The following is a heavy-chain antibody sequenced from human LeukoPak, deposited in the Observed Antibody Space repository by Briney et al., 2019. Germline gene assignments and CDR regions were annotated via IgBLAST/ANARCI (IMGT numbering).Heavy chain of an antibody. J-gene: IGHJ5*02. CDR3: ARGCSGWYCLSWFDP. CDR1: GFTFSSYS. V-gene: IGHV3-21*01. Sequence: PGGSLRLSCAASGFTFSSYSMNWVRQAPGKGLEGVSSISSSSSYIYYADSVKGRFTISRDNAKNSLYLQMNSLRAEDTVVYYGARGCSGWYCLSWFDPWGQGTLVTVSS. CDR2: ISSSSSYI. D-gene: IGHD6-19*01.